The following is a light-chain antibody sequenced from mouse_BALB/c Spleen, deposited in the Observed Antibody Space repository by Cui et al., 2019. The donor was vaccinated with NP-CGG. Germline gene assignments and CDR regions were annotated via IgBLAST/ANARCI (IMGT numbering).Light chain of an antibody. CDR2: GTN. Sequence: QAVITQESEFTTSPGETVTLTCRSSTGAVTTSNYANWVQEKPDHLFTGLIGGTNNRVPGVPARFPGSLIGDKAALTITGAQTEDEAIYFCALWYSNHWVFGGGTKLSVL. V-gene: IGLV1*01. CDR3: ALWYSNHWV. CDR1: TGAVTTSNY. J-gene: IGLJ1*01.